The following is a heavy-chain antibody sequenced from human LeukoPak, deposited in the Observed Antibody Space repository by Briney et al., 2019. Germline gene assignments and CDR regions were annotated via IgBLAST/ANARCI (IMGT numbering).Heavy chain of an antibody. CDR1: GFTVSSNY. CDR2: IYAGGST. J-gene: IGHJ4*02. CDR3: AKEDHFAS. Sequence: GGSLRLSCAASGFTVSSNYMSWVRQAPGKGLEWVSLIYAGGSTYYADAVKGRFTISRHNSKNTLHLQMNSLRVEDTAVYYCAKEDHFASWGQGTLVTVSS. V-gene: IGHV3-53*04.